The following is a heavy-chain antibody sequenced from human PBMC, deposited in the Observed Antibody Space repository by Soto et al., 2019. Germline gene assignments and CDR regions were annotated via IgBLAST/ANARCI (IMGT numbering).Heavy chain of an antibody. CDR3: ARETPKFYYYGMDV. Sequence: PGGSLRLSCIASGFTLSTYSMTWVRQAPGKGLEWLSYISKSSTTINYADSVKGRFTISRDNAKNSVYLEMSSLRDEDSAVYYCARETPKFYYYGMDVWGQGTTVTVSS. CDR2: ISKSSTTI. V-gene: IGHV3-48*02. CDR1: GFTLSTYS. J-gene: IGHJ6*02.